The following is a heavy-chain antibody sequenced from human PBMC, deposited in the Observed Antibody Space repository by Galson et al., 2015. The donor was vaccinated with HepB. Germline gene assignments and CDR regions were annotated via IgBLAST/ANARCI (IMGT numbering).Heavy chain of an antibody. Sequence: SLRLSCAASGFTFSSYSMHWVRQAPGKGLEWVSSISSSSSYIYYADSVKGRFTISRDNAKNSLYLQMNSLRAEDTAVYYCARDGGYSGYAEPYYFDYWGQVTLVTVSS. D-gene: IGHD5-12*01. J-gene: IGHJ4*02. CDR2: ISSSSSYI. CDR3: ARDGGYSGYAEPYYFDY. CDR1: GFTFSSYS. V-gene: IGHV3-21*01.